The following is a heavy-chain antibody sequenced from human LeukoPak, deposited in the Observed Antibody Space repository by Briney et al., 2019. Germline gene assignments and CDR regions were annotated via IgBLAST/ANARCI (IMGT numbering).Heavy chain of an antibody. J-gene: IGHJ4*02. V-gene: IGHV3-23*01. Sequence: PGGSLRLSCAASGFTFSSYAMSWVRQAPGKGLGWVSGISGSGSSTYYADSLKGRFTISRDNSKNTLYLQMNSLRAEDTAVYFCAKVLYYYDSSGYYYEDYFDYWGQGTLVTVSS. CDR1: GFTFSSYA. D-gene: IGHD3-22*01. CDR3: AKVLYYYDSSGYYYEDYFDY. CDR2: ISGSGSST.